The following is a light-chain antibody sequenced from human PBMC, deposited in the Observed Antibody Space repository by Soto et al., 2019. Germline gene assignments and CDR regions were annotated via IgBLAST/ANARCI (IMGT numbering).Light chain of an antibody. J-gene: IGLJ1*01. V-gene: IGLV2-11*01. CDR1: SSDVGVSRS. CDR2: DVT. CDR3: CSYEGRFF. Sequence: QSVLTQPRSVSGSPGQSVTISCTGTSSDVGVSRSVSWYQQHPGKAPKLIISDVTKRPSGVPYRFSGSKSGNTASLTISRLQAADEADYYCCSYEGRFFFGTGTKVTVL.